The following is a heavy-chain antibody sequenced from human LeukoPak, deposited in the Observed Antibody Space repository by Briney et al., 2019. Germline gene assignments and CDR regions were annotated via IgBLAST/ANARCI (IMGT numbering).Heavy chain of an antibody. CDR1: GVDMSIYG. J-gene: IGHJ4*02. CDR3: AKDYCSSTSCYTVY. D-gene: IGHD2-2*02. CDR2: ISYDGSNK. Sequence: PGAPKSLCWAASGVDMSIYGAHRVRRALGTGVAWVEDISYDGSNKYYADSVKGRFTISRDNSKNTLYLQMNSLRAEDTAVYYCAKDYCSSTSCYTVYWGQGTLVTVSS. V-gene: IGHV3-30*18.